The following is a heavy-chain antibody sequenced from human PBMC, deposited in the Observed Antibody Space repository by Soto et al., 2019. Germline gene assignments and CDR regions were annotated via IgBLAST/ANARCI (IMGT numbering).Heavy chain of an antibody. CDR2: ISAYNGNT. D-gene: IGHD3-22*01. CDR3: ARAGSEPYYYDSSGYSDY. Sequence: ASVKVSCKASGYTFTSYGISWVRQAPGQGLEWMGWISAYNGNTNYAQKLQGRVTMTTDTSTSTAYMELRSLRSDDTAVYYCARAGSEPYYYDSSGYSDYWGQGTLVTVSS. J-gene: IGHJ4*02. V-gene: IGHV1-18*01. CDR1: GYTFTSYG.